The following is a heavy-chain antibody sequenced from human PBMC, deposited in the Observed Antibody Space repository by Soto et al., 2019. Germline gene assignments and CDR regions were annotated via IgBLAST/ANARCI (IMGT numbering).Heavy chain of an antibody. CDR1: GYGNTIYR. CDR3: ARIHESRSGHAFDI. Sequence: VKGSRKASGYGNTIYRVSWGRKAPGQGLEWMGWISAYNGNTNYAQKLQGRVTMTTDTSTSTAYMELRSLRSDDTAVYYSARIHESRSGHAFDIWGQGTMVTVSS. D-gene: IGHD3-3*01. CDR2: ISAYNGNT. J-gene: IGHJ3*02. V-gene: IGHV1-18*01.